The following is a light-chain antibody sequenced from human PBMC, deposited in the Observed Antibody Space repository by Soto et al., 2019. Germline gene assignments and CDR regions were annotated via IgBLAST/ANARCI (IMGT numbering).Light chain of an antibody. CDR1: QSVSSNL. Sequence: EIVLTQSPGILSLSPGERATLSCRASQSVSSNLLVWYQQKPGQAHRLLIYGATNRATGIPDRFSGSGSGTDFTLTISRLEPEDFAVYYCQKYGSSPRTFGQGTKVEIK. CDR3: QKYGSSPRT. CDR2: GAT. V-gene: IGKV3-20*01. J-gene: IGKJ1*01.